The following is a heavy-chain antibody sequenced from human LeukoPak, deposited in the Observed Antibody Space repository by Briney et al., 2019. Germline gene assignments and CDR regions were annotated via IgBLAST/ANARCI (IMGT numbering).Heavy chain of an antibody. V-gene: IGHV3-23*01. J-gene: IGHJ4*02. Sequence: GGSLRLSCAASGFTFSSYAMSWVRQAPGKGLEWVSAISGSGGSTYYADSVKGRFTISRDNSKNTLYLQMNSLRAEDTAVYYCARVAGHYDILTGYYQPYYFDYWGQGTLVTVSS. D-gene: IGHD3-9*01. CDR2: ISGSGGST. CDR3: ARVAGHYDILTGYYQPYYFDY. CDR1: GFTFSSYA.